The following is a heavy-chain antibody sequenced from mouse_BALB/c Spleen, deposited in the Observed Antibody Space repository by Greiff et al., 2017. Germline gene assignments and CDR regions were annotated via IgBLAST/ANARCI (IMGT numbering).Heavy chain of an antibody. CDR2: ISYSGST. J-gene: IGHJ3*01. CDR3: ARDYRYDWFAY. V-gene: IGHV3-2*02. CDR1: GYSITSDYA. Sequence: DVQLVESGPGLVKPSQSLSLTCTVTGYSITSDYAWNWIRQFPGNKLEWMGYISYSGSTSYNPSLKSRISITRDTSKNQFFLQLNSVTTEDTATYYCARDYRYDWFAYWGQGTLVTVSA. D-gene: IGHD2-14*01.